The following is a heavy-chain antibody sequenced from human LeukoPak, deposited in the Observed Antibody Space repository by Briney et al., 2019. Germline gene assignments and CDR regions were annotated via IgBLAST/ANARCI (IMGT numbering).Heavy chain of an antibody. Sequence: PGGSLRLSCAASGFTFDDYAMHWVRQAPGKGLEWVSHISWDGGSTYYADPVKGRFTISRDNNNNSLYLQMNSLRTEDTALYYCAKDTTINDYYYYGMDVWGQGTTVTVSS. J-gene: IGHJ6*02. D-gene: IGHD1-1*01. V-gene: IGHV3-43*02. CDR2: ISWDGGST. CDR3: AKDTTINDYYYYGMDV. CDR1: GFTFDDYA.